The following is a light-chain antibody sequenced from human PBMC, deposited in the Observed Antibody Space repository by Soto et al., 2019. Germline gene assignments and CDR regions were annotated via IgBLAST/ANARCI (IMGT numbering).Light chain of an antibody. Sequence: QYALTQPASVSGSPGQSITISCTGTNSDVGGYNYVSWYQQHPGKAPKLMIYEVSNRPSGVSNRFSGSKSGNTASLTISGLQAEDEADYYCSSYTSSSTLVVFGGGTKLTVL. CDR3: SSYTSSSTLVV. J-gene: IGLJ2*01. CDR2: EVS. V-gene: IGLV2-14*01. CDR1: NSDVGGYNY.